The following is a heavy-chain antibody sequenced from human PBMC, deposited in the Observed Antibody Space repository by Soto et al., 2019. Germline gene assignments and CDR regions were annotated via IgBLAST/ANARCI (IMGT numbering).Heavy chain of an antibody. CDR1: GFTFSSYS. CDR3: ARSSGGSGKLWNYYGMDV. V-gene: IGHV3-21*06. CDR2: ISSGSSYI. J-gene: IGHJ6*02. Sequence: GGSLRLSCAASGFTFSSYSMNWVRQAPGKGLEWVSSISSGSSYIYYADSVKGRFTISRDNAKNSLYLQMNSLRAEDTAVYYCARSSGGSGKLWNYYGMDVWGQGTTVTVS. D-gene: IGHD3-10*01.